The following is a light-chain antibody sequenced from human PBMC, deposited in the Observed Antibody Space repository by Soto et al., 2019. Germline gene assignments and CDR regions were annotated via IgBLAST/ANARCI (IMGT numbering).Light chain of an antibody. V-gene: IGKV1-6*01. CDR1: QGIRND. J-gene: IGKJ3*01. CDR2: AAS. CDR3: LQNYFYPFT. Sequence: AIQMTQSPSSLSASVGDRVTITCRASQGIRNDLDWFQQKPGKAPKLLIYAASNLQSGVPARFSGSGSGTDFTLTISSLQPEDFATYYCLQNYFYPFTFSPGTKVDIK.